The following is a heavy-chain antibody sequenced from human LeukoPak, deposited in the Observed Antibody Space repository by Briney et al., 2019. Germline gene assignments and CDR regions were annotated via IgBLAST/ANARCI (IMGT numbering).Heavy chain of an antibody. J-gene: IGHJ5*02. Sequence: ASVKVSCKASGGTFSSYAISWVRQAPGQGLEWMGKIIPILGIANYAQKFQGRVTITADKSTSTAYMELSSLRSEDTAVYYCARLDCSGGSCYGEGSNWFDPWGQGTLVTVSS. CDR3: ARLDCSGGSCYGEGSNWFDP. V-gene: IGHV1-69*04. CDR2: IIPILGIA. CDR1: GGTFSSYA. D-gene: IGHD2-15*01.